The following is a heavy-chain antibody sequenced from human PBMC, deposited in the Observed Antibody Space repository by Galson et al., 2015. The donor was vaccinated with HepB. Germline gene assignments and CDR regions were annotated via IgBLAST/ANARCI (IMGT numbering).Heavy chain of an antibody. D-gene: IGHD1/OR15-1a*01. CDR1: GYVFSGYY. CDR3: ARETIRHFYGMDV. J-gene: IGHJ6*01. CDR2: INPNSGDK. Sequence: SVKVSCKASGYVFSGYYIHWVRQAPGQGLEWMGWINPNSGDKKYAQKFQGRVTITGDTSIRTAYLEMSRLRLDDTAIYYCARETIRHFYGMDVWGPGTTVTVSS. V-gene: IGHV1-2*02.